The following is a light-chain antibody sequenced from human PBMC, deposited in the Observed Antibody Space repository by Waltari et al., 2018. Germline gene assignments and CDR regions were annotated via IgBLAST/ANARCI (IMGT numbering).Light chain of an antibody. CDR2: GAS. Sequence: ELVLPRSPGTLSLSPVERATLSYRASQSISSVYLAWYQQKPGQAPRLLIYGASNRANGIPDRFSGSGSGTDFTLTISRLEPEDFAVYYCQQYGTSPLYSFGQGTKLEI. V-gene: IGKV3-20*01. CDR1: QSISSVY. CDR3: QQYGTSPLYS. J-gene: IGKJ2*01.